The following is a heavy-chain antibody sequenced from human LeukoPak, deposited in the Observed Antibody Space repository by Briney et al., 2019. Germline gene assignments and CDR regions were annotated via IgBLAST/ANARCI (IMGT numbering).Heavy chain of an antibody. V-gene: IGHV3-30-3*01. D-gene: IGHD3-22*01. CDR1: GFTFSSYA. J-gene: IGHJ4*02. Sequence: GGSPRLSCAASGFTFSSYAMHWVRQAPGKGLEWVAVISYDGSNKYYADSVKGRFTISRDNSKNTLYLQMNSLRAEDTAVYYCARGRTYYDSSLDYWGQGTLVTVSS. CDR2: ISYDGSNK. CDR3: ARGRTYYDSSLDY.